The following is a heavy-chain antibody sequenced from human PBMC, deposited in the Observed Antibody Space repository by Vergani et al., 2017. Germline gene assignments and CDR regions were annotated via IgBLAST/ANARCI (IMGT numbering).Heavy chain of an antibody. CDR2: IDPSGGST. J-gene: IGHJ4*02. D-gene: IGHD4-23*01. V-gene: IGHV1-46*01. CDR3: ARGYYGGNVFDY. CDR1: GYTFTNYY. Sequence: QVQLVQSGAEVKKPGASVKVSCKASGYTFTNYYMHWVRQAPGQGLEWMGVIDPSGGSTSYEQRFQGRVTMPRDTSTSTGYMELSSLRSEDTAVYYCARGYYGGNVFDYWGQGTLVTVSS.